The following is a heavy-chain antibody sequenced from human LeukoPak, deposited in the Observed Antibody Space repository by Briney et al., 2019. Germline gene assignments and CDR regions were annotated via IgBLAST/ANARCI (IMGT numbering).Heavy chain of an antibody. CDR3: ARDTRACSLD. V-gene: IGHV4-61*02. D-gene: IGHD6-6*01. CDR1: GGSISSGSYY. Sequence: SETLSLTCTVSGGSISSGSYYWSWIRQPAGKGLEWIGRIYTSGSTNYNPSLKSRVTISVDTSKNQFSLKLSSVTAVDTAVYYCARDTRACSLDWGQGTLVTVSS. J-gene: IGHJ4*02. CDR2: IYTSGST.